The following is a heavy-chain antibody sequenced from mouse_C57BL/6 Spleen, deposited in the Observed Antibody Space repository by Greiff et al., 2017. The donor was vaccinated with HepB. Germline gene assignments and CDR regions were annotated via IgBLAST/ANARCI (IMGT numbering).Heavy chain of an antibody. CDR1: GYAFSSYC. CDR3: ARVDCYDSSYHNWYFDG. V-gene: IGHV1-80*01. Sequence: QVQLQQSGAGLVKPGASVKISCKASGYAFSSYCMNWVQQRPGKGLEWIGQIYPGDGDTNYNGKFKGKATLTADKSSSTAYMQLSSLTSEDSAVYVCARVDCYDSSYHNWYFDGWGTGTTVAVSS. D-gene: IGHD1-1*01. CDR2: IYPGDGDT. J-gene: IGHJ1*03.